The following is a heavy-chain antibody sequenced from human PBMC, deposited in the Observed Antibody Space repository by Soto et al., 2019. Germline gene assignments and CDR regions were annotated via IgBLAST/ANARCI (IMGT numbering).Heavy chain of an antibody. J-gene: IGHJ4*02. D-gene: IGHD6-6*01. Sequence: PGGSLRLSCAGSGFIFKNYALNWVRQAPGKGLEWVASITRDGYNKYYADSVKGRFTISXXXXXXTXSXQXXXLAIXDSSVYYCTKSSGGSSSVGMDYWGQGTRVTVSS. CDR2: ITRDGYNK. CDR1: GFIFKNYA. V-gene: IGHV3-30*04. CDR3: TKSSGGSSSVGMDY.